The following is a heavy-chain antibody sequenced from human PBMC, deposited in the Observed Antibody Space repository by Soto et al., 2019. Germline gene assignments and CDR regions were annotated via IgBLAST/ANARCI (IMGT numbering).Heavy chain of an antibody. V-gene: IGHV1-3*01. CDR1: GYTFTSYA. J-gene: IGHJ6*03. D-gene: IGHD6-19*01. CDR3: ARIDNSGWLFPEDYYYYMDV. Sequence: GASVKVSCKASGYTFTSYAMHWVRQAPGQRLEWMGWINAGNGNTKYSQKFQGRVTITRDTSASTAYMELSSLRSEDTAVYYCARIDNSGWLFPEDYYYYMDVWGKGTTVTVSS. CDR2: INAGNGNT.